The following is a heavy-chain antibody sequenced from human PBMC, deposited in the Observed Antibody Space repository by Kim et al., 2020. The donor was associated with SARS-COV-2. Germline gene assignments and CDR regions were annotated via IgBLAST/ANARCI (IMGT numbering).Heavy chain of an antibody. V-gene: IGHV3-49*03. CDR1: GFTFGDFG. CDR3: SRAGWPLAYYGDESSAC. D-gene: IGHD4-17*01. CDR2: IRSKTYGGTT. J-gene: IGHJ4*02. Sequence: GGSLRLSCTASGFTFGDFGLNWFRQAPGKGLEWVGLIRSKTYGGTTEYAASVKGRFTISRDDSKSIAYLQMNNLKTEDTAVYYCSRAGWPLAYYGDESSACGGQGTLVTVSS.